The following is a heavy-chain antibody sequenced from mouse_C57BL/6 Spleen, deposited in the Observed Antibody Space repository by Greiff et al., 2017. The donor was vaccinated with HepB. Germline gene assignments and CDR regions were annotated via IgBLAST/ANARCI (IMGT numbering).Heavy chain of an antibody. CDR3: ARGSSPHYFDY. J-gene: IGHJ2*01. D-gene: IGHD1-1*01. CDR1: GYSITSGYY. CDR2: ISYDGSN. Sequence: VQLQQSGPGLVKPSQSLSLTCSVTGYSITSGYYWNWIRQFPGNKLEWMGYISYDGSNNYNPSLKNRISITRDTSKNQFFLKLNSVTTEDTATYYCARGSSPHYFDYWGQGTTLTVSS. V-gene: IGHV3-6*01.